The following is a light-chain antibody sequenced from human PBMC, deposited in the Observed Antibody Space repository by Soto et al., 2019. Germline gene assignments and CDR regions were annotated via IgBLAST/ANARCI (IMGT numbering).Light chain of an antibody. CDR3: SSYTSSSPRVV. V-gene: IGLV2-14*01. J-gene: IGLJ2*01. CDR1: SSDVGGYNY. CDR2: DVS. Sequence: QSALTQPASVSGSPGQSITISCPGTSSDVGGYNYVSWYQQHPGKAPKLMIYDVSNRPSGVSNRFSGSKSGNTASLTISGLQAEDEADYYCSSYTSSSPRVVFGGGTKLTVL.